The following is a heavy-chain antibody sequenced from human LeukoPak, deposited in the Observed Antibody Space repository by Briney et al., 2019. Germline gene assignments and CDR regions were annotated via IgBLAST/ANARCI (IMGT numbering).Heavy chain of an antibody. V-gene: IGHV4-59*01. CDR1: GGSISNYY. CDR2: ISYSGST. J-gene: IGHJ5*02. CDR3: ARGHDGVVGWFAP. D-gene: IGHD2-15*01. Sequence: PSETLSLTCTVSGGSISNYYWIWIRQPPGKGLEWLGHISYSGSTNYNPSLKSRVTISVDTSKNQFSLKVTSVTAADTAVYYCARGHDGVVGWFAPWGRGTLVTVSS.